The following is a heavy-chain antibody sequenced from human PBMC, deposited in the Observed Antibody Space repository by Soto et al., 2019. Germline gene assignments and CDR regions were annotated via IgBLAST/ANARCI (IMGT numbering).Heavy chain of an antibody. D-gene: IGHD3-10*01. V-gene: IGHV3-21*01. Sequence: EVQLVESGGGLVKPGGSLRLSCAASGFTFSSYSMNWVRQAPGKGLEWVSSISRNSDYIYYLDSVKGRFTISRDNARTSLYLHMNSLRAEDTAVYYCARVGAYFGEFDYFDYWGQGALVTVSS. J-gene: IGHJ4*02. CDR2: ISRNSDYI. CDR3: ARVGAYFGEFDYFDY. CDR1: GFTFSSYS.